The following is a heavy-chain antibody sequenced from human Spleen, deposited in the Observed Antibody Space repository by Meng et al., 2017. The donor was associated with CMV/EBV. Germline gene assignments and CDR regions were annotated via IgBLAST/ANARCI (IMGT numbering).Heavy chain of an antibody. J-gene: IGHJ4*02. Sequence: TCSASDGSFSGEYWSWIRQSPGKGLEWIGEINHSGRKNYNPYLRGRVTISGDTSKSQFFLKLTSTSAADTAVYYCARGTYYGSGSHHWGQGTLVTVSS. CDR1: DGSFSGEY. CDR3: ARGTYYGSGSHH. CDR2: INHSGRK. V-gene: IGHV4-34*01. D-gene: IGHD3-10*01.